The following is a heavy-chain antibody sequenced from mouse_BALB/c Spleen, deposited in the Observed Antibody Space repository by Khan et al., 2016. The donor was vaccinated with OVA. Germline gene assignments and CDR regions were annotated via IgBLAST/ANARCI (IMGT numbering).Heavy chain of an antibody. Sequence: EVQLVESGGGLVQPKGSLKLSCAASGSTFNTFAMNWVRQAPGKGLEWLARIRTKSNNYATYYADSVKDRITISRDDSQSMLYLHMSNLKTEDTAIYYCYYYGSSFAYWGQGTLVTVSA. CDR1: GSTFNTFA. J-gene: IGHJ3*01. CDR3: YYYGSSFAY. D-gene: IGHD1-1*01. V-gene: IGHV10-1*02. CDR2: IRTKSNNYAT.